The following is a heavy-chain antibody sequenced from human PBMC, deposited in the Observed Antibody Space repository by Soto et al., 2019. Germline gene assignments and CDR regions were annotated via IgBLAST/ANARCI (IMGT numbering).Heavy chain of an antibody. D-gene: IGHD1-26*01. J-gene: IGHJ3*02. CDR1: GFTFSSYW. Sequence: GGFLRLSCAASGFTFSSYWMHWVRQAPGKGLVWVSRINSDGSSTGYADSVKGRFTISRDNAKNTLYLQMNSLRAEDTAVYYCARAGYSGSYYSPPNDAFDIWGQGTMVTVSS. CDR2: INSDGSST. CDR3: ARAGYSGSYYSPPNDAFDI. V-gene: IGHV3-74*01.